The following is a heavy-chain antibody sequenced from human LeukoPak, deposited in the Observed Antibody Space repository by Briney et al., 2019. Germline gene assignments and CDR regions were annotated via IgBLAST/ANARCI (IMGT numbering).Heavy chain of an antibody. D-gene: IGHD2-15*01. CDR3: AKARGYCSGGTCYSGFDC. J-gene: IGHJ5*01. CDR2: ITGSGDTT. Sequence: PGGSLRLSCAASRFTFSGYAMSWVRQAPGKGLEWVSTITGSGDTTYYADSVKGRFTISRDNSKNTLYLRMNSLRAEDTAVYYCAKARGYCSGGTCYSGFDCWGQGTLVTVSS. V-gene: IGHV3-23*01. CDR1: RFTFSGYA.